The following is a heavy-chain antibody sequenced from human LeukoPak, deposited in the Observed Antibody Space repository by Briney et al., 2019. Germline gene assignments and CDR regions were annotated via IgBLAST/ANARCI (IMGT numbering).Heavy chain of an antibody. J-gene: IGHJ6*02. CDR3: AKDPMVRGVINGMDV. CDR2: ISYDGRNK. D-gene: IGHD3-10*01. CDR1: GFTFSSYG. Sequence: GGSLRLSCAASGFTFSSYGIHWVRQAPGKGLEWVAVISYDGRNKHYADTVKGRFTISRDNSQNTLYLQMNSLRPDDTAVYYCAKDPMVRGVINGMDVWGQGTTVIVSS. V-gene: IGHV3-30*18.